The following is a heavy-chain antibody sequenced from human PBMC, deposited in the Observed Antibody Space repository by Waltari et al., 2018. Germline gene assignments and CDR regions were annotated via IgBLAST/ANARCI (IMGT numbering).Heavy chain of an antibody. V-gene: IGHV3-49*04. CDR2: VKNRAYTGTA. D-gene: IGHD3-3*01. Sequence: EVQVVESGGGLIEPGQSLRLSCKAAGFTFGDYGMSWVRQAPGKGLEGVGFVKNRAYTGTAEYAAAVKGRFTISRDDSQGIVYLQMNSLKIEDTGRYYCTRVRGDFWSGYRFDFWGQGTQVSVSS. CDR1: GFTFGDYG. J-gene: IGHJ5*01. CDR3: TRVRGDFWSGYRFDF.